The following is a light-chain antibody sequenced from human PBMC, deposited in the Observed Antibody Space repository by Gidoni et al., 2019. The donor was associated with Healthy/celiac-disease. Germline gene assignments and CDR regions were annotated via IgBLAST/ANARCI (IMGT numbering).Light chain of an antibody. V-gene: IGKV1-39*01. CDR3: QQSYSTHVCS. J-gene: IGKJ2*04. CDR2: AAS. Sequence: DIQMTQSPSSLSASVGDRVTITCRASQSISSYLNWYQQKPGKAPKLLIYAASSLQSGVPSRFSGSGSVTDFTLTISSLQPEDFATYYCQQSYSTHVCSFGQGTKLEIK. CDR1: QSISSY.